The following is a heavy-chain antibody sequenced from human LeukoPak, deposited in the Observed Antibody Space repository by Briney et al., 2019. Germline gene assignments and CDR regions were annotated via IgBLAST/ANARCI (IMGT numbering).Heavy chain of an antibody. CDR1: GFTVSSNY. V-gene: IGHV3-53*01. Sequence: GGSLRLSCAASGFTVSSNYMSWVRQAPGKGLEWVSVIYSGGSTYYADSVKGRFTISRDNSKNTLYLQMNSLRAEDTAVYYCARLRIVVPAALPEYYFDYWGQGTLVTVSS. CDR3: ARLRIVVPAALPEYYFDY. CDR2: IYSGGST. D-gene: IGHD2-2*02. J-gene: IGHJ4*02.